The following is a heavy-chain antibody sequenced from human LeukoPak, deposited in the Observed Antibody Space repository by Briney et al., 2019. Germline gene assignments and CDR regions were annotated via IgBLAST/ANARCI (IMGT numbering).Heavy chain of an antibody. J-gene: IGHJ4*02. CDR1: GFTFSSYW. Sequence: AGGSLRLSCAASGFTFSSYWMSWVRQAPGKGLEWVANIKQDGSEKYYVDSVKGRFTISRDNAKNSLYLQMNSLRAEDTAVYYCARDGIAAADAHDYWGQGTLVTVSS. V-gene: IGHV3-7*01. CDR3: ARDGIAAADAHDY. D-gene: IGHD6-13*01. CDR2: IKQDGSEK.